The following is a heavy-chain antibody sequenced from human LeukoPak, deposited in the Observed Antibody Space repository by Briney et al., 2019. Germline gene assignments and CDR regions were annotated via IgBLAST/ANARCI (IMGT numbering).Heavy chain of an antibody. D-gene: IGHD7-27*01. J-gene: IGHJ4*02. CDR3: AKGVNWGGGYFDY. CDR2: ISYDGSNK. V-gene: IGHV3-30-3*01. Sequence: GGSLRLSCAASGFTFSSYAMHWVRQAPGKGLEWVAVISYDGSNKYYADSVKGRFTISRDNSKNTLYLQMNSLRAEDTAVYYCAKGVNWGGGYFDYWGQGTLVTVSS. CDR1: GFTFSSYA.